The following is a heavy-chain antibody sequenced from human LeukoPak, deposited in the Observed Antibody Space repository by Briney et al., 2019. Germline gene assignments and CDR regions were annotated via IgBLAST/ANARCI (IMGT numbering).Heavy chain of an antibody. CDR3: ARSSRRVGASTPYYYYFYMDV. CDR1: GFTFSSYA. CDR2: VSTSGGTT. Sequence: RGSLRLSCVASGFTFSSYALSWVRQAPGKGLEWGSSVSTSGGTTYSADSVKGRFTISRDNSKNTLYLQMNSLRAEDTAVFYCARSSRRVGASTPYYYYFYMDVWGKGTTVTVSS. J-gene: IGHJ6*03. D-gene: IGHD1-26*01. V-gene: IGHV3-23*01.